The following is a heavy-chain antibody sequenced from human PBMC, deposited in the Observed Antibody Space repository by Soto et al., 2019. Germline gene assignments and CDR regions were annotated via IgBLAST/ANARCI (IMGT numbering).Heavy chain of an antibody. Sequence: ASVKVSCEACGDSFATNAIHWVRQAPGQRLEWMGWINAGNGNTKYSQKFQDRVTITRDTSASTAYMELSSLRSEDTAVYYCARDRGPSSGYYPYWFDPWGQGTLVTVSS. D-gene: IGHD3-22*01. CDR3: ARDRGPSSGYYPYWFDP. CDR2: INAGNGNT. J-gene: IGHJ5*02. CDR1: GDSFATNA. V-gene: IGHV1-3*01.